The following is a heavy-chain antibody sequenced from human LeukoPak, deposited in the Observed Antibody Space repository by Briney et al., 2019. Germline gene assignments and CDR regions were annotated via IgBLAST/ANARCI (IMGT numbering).Heavy chain of an antibody. J-gene: IGHJ3*02. Sequence: GGSLRLSCAASGFTFSSYGMSWVRQAPGQGLEWVSAISTSGESTYYADSVKGHFTISRDNSKNTLYLQMNSLRAEDTAVYYCAKMLRNYGDPDDAFDIWGQGTMVTVSS. CDR1: GFTFSSYG. V-gene: IGHV3-23*01. CDR2: ISTSGEST. CDR3: AKMLRNYGDPDDAFDI. D-gene: IGHD4-17*01.